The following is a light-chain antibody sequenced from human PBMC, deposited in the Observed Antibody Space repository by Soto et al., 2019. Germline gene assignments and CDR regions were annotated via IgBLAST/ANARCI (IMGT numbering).Light chain of an antibody. V-gene: IGLV2-11*01. CDR1: SSDVGGYNY. CDR3: CSYAGSYTLV. J-gene: IGLJ1*01. CDR2: DVN. Sequence: QSALTQPRSVSGSPGQSVTISCTGTSSDVGGYNYVSWYQQHPGKAPKLMIYDVNKRPSGVPDRFSGSKSGNTASLTISGLQAEDEADYYCCSYAGSYTLVFGTGTQVTV.